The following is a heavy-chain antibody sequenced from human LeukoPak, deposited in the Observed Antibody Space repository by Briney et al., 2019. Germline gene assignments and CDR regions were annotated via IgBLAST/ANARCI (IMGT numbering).Heavy chain of an antibody. Sequence: GGSLRLSCAASGFTFSSYAMSWVRQAPGKGLEWVSAISGSGGSTYYADSVKGRFTISRDNSKNTLYLQMNSLRAEDTAVYYCAKADGSGSYYNVGYFDYWGQGTLVTVSS. D-gene: IGHD3-10*01. J-gene: IGHJ4*02. CDR1: GFTFSSYA. CDR3: AKADGSGSYYNVGYFDY. V-gene: IGHV3-23*01. CDR2: ISGSGGST.